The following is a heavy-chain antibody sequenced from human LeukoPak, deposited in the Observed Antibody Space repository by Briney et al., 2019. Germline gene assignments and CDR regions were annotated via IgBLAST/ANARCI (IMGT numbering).Heavy chain of an antibody. CDR3: ARDLSLIAY. V-gene: IGHV3-30*01. J-gene: IGHJ4*02. CDR2: ISYDGSNK. Sequence: GRSLRLSCAASGFTFSSYAMHWVRQASGKGLEWVAVISYDGSNKYYADSVKGRFTISRDNSKNTLYLQMNSLRAEDTAVYYCARDLSLIAYWGQGTLVTVSS. CDR1: GFTFSSYA.